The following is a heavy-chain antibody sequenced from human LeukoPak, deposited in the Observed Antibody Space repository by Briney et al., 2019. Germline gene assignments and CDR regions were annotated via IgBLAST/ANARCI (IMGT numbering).Heavy chain of an antibody. V-gene: IGHV3-23*01. CDR3: AKEYTGTFSPFPSYFDN. CDR1: GFTFSSYG. Sequence: PGGSLRLSCAASGFTFSSYGMSWVRQAPGKGLEWVSAITGSGGRTYYADSVKGRFTISRDNSKSTLYLQMNSLRAEDTAIYYCAKEYTGTFSPFPSYFDNWGQGTLVTVSS. J-gene: IGHJ4*02. CDR2: ITGSGGRT. D-gene: IGHD1-26*01.